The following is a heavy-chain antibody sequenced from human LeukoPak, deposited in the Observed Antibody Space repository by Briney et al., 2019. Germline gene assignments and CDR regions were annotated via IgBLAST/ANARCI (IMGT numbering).Heavy chain of an antibody. CDR2: IIPVLNIT. V-gene: IGHV1-69*04. D-gene: IGHD5-18*01. Sequence: ASVRVSCKTSGGTFSSSAITWVRQAPGQGLEWMGRIIPVLNITTYAQKFQGSVTITADTSTSTVYMELSSLRSEETAVYYCARDQGLTAPPPYGLDVWGQGTTVIVSS. J-gene: IGHJ6*02. CDR3: ARDQGLTAPPPYGLDV. CDR1: GGTFSSSA.